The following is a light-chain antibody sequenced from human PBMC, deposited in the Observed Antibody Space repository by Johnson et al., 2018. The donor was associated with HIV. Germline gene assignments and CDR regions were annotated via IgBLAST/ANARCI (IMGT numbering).Light chain of an antibody. CDR1: SSNIGNNY. Sequence: QSVLTQSPSVSAAPGQKVTISCSGSSSNIGNNYVSWYQQLPGTAPKLLIYENNKRPSGIPDRFSGSKSGTSATLGITGLQTGDEADYYCGTWDSSLSAGYVFRTGTKVTVL. CDR2: ENN. J-gene: IGLJ1*01. V-gene: IGLV1-51*02. CDR3: GTWDSSLSAGYV.